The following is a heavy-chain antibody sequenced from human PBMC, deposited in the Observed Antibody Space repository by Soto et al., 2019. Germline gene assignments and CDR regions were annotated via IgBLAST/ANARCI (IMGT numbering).Heavy chain of an antibody. CDR3: ARAPVGLDTISYFDY. J-gene: IGHJ4*02. V-gene: IGHV4-38-2*01. CDR1: GYSLSSGYY. Sequence: SETLSLTCAVSGYSLSSGYYWGWIRQPPGKGLEWIGSIYHSGSTYYRPSLESRMHMSLDATRNHYSLRLTSVTAADTAVYFCARAPVGLDTISYFDYWGQGKLVTVS. CDR2: IYHSGST. D-gene: IGHD3-3*01.